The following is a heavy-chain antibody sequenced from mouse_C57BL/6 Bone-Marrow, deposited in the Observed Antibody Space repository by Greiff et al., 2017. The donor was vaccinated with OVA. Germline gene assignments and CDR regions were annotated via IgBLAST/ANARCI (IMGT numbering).Heavy chain of an antibody. CDR1: GYTFTSYW. V-gene: IGHV1-64*01. CDR3: ARPSHYYGSRGYYFDY. CDR2: IHPNSGST. D-gene: IGHD1-1*01. J-gene: IGHJ2*01. Sequence: VQLQQPGAELVKPGASVKLSCKASGYTFTSYWMHWVKQRPGQGLEWIGMIHPNSGSTKYNEKFKRKATLTVDKSSSTAYMQLSSLTSEDSAVYYCARPSHYYGSRGYYFDYWGQGTTLTVSS.